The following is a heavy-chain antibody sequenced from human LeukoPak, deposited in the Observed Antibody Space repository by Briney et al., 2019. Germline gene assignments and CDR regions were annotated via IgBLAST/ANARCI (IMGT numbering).Heavy chain of an antibody. CDR1: GFTFSSYA. CDR3: ARGSPNGAFDI. CDR2: ISSNGGST. V-gene: IGHV3-64*01. Sequence: GGSLRLSCAASGFTFSSYAMHWVRQAPGKGLEYVSAISSNGGSTYYANSVKGRFTNSRDNSKNTLYLQMGSLRDEDMAVYYCARGSPNGAFDIWGQGTMVTVSS. J-gene: IGHJ3*02. D-gene: IGHD4/OR15-4a*01.